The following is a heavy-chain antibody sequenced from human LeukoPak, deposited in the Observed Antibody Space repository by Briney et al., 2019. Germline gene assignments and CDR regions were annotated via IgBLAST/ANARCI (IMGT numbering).Heavy chain of an antibody. J-gene: IGHJ4*02. D-gene: IGHD6-13*01. CDR3: ARALVHGSSTDY. Sequence: GASVTVSCKASGYTFTGYYMHWVRQAPGQGLEWMGWINPNSGGTNYAQKFQGRVTMTRDTSISTAYMELSRLRSDDTAVYYCARALVHGSSTDYWGQGTLVTVSS. CDR2: INPNSGGT. V-gene: IGHV1-2*02. CDR1: GYTFTGYY.